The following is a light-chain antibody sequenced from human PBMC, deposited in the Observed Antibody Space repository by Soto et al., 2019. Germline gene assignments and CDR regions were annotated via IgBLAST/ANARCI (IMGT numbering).Light chain of an antibody. CDR1: ESISSH. CDR2: AAS. J-gene: IGKJ5*01. V-gene: IGKV1-39*01. CDR3: QQSYSVPIT. Sequence: DIQMTQSPSSLSASVGDSVTITCRASESISSHLNWYQQKSVRAPQLLIHAASTLPTGVPSRFSGSGSGTEFTLTIGILQPDDFATYYCQQSYSVPITFGQGTRLEIK.